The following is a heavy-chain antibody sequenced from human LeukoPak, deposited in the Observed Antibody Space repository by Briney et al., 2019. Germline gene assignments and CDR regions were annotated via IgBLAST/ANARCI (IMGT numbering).Heavy chain of an antibody. CDR3: AKDGRGRTFFGDIEY. D-gene: IGHD3-10*01. J-gene: IGHJ4*02. V-gene: IGHV3-30*18. CDR1: GFSFSLYG. CDR2: ISNDGDSE. Sequence: PGGSLRLSCAASGFSFSLYGMHWVRQAPGKGLEWVAVISNDGDSEYYSDSVKGRFTFSRDNAKDTLYLQMDSLRRDDTAVYFCAKDGRGRTFFGDIEYWGQGTLVAVSS.